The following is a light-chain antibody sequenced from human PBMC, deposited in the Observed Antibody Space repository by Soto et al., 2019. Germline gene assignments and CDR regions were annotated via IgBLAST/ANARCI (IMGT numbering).Light chain of an antibody. CDR1: SSNIGSNY. CDR3: AAWDDSLSGTYV. Sequence: QSALTQPPSASGTPGQRVTISCSGSSSNIGSNYVYWYQQLPGTAPKLLIYRNNQRPSGVPDRFSGSKSGTSASLAISGLRSEDEADYYCAAWDDSLSGTYVFGTGTKDTVL. V-gene: IGLV1-47*01. CDR2: RNN. J-gene: IGLJ1*01.